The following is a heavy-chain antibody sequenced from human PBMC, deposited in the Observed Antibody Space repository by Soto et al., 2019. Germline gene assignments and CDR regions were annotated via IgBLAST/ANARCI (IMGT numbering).Heavy chain of an antibody. J-gene: IGHJ4*02. Sequence: PGGSLRLSCAASGFTFISYAMHWVRQAPGKGLEWVAVISYDGSNKYYADSVKGRFTISRDNSKNTLYLQMNSLRAEDTAVYYCARNHGGKWYSSGWKEGVFGYWGQGTLVTVSS. CDR3: ARNHGGKWYSSGWKEGVFGY. CDR1: GFTFISYA. CDR2: ISYDGSNK. D-gene: IGHD6-19*01. V-gene: IGHV3-30-3*01.